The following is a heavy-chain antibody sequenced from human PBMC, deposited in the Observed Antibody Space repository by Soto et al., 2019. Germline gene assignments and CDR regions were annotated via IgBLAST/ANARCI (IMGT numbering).Heavy chain of an antibody. CDR2: MNPNSGNT. CDR1: GYTFTSYD. D-gene: IGHD5-18*01. J-gene: IGHJ4*02. V-gene: IGHV1-8*01. CDR3: AREGGYSYGFDY. Sequence: QVQLVQSGAEVKKPGASVKVSCKASGYTFTSYDINWVRQATGQGVEWMGWMNPNSGNTGSAQKFQGRFTMTRNPSISTAYMELSSLRSEATAVYYCAREGGYSYGFDYWGQGTLVTVSS.